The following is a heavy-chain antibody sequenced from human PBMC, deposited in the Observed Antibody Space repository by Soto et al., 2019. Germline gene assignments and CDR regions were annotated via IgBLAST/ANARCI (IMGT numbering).Heavy chain of an antibody. CDR2: IYYSGST. V-gene: IGHV4-59*01. D-gene: IGHD1-26*01. Sequence: PSETLSLTCTVSGGSISSYYWSWIRQPPGKGLEWIGYIYYSGSTNYNPSLKSRVTISVDTSKNQFSLKLSSVTAADTAVYYCARGQEWELLLDYWGQGTLVTVSS. CDR1: GGSISSYY. CDR3: ARGQEWELLLDY. J-gene: IGHJ4*02.